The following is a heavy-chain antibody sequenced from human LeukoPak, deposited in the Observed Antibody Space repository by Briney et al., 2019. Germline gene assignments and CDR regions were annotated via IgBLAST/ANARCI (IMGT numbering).Heavy chain of an antibody. J-gene: IGHJ6*03. V-gene: IGHV4-59*01. Sequence: NSSETLSLTCTVSGGSISSYYWSWIRQPPGKGLEWIGYIYYSGSTNYIPSLKSRVTISVDTSKNQFSLKLSSVTAADTAVYYCARNRAPYYYDSSGYYPYYYYYMDVWGKGTTVTVSS. CDR2: IYYSGST. D-gene: IGHD3-22*01. CDR1: GGSISSYY. CDR3: ARNRAPYYYDSSGYYPYYYYYMDV.